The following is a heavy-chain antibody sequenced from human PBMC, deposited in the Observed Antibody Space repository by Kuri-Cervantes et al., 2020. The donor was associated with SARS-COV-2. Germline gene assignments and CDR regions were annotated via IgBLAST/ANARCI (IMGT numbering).Heavy chain of an antibody. CDR3: AGASFGLVGACDY. Sequence: SETLSLTCTVSGASITHHYWSWMRQPPGKGLEWIGYVHNSGSTSFSPSLRSRVTMSIDTSMSQFSLKLYPVTAADTAIYYCAGASFGLVGACDYWGHGTLVTVSS. D-gene: IGHD3/OR15-3a*01. CDR2: VHNSGST. CDR1: GASITHHY. J-gene: IGHJ4*01. V-gene: IGHV4-59*11.